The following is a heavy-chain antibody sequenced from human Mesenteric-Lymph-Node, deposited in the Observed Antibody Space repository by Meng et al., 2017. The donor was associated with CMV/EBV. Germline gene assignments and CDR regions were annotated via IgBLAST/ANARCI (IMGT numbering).Heavy chain of an antibody. V-gene: IGHV2-5*01. CDR2: IFWNDDK. J-gene: IGHJ5*02. Sequence: TYGLGVAWIRQPPEEALEWLALIFWNDDKRYSPSLKNRLTITKDTSKSQVVLTMTDMDPVDTATYYCAHSTYCSGGSCYSENWFDPWGQGTPVTVSS. D-gene: IGHD2-15*01. CDR3: AHSTYCSGGSCYSENWFDP. CDR1: TYGLG.